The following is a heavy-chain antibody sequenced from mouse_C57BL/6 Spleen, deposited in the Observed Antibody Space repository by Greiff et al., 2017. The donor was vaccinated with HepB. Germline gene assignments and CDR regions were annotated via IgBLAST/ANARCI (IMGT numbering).Heavy chain of an antibody. D-gene: IGHD2-3*01. CDR1: GYTFTSYW. Sequence: QVQLQQPGAELVKPGASVKLSCKASGYTFTSYWMHWVKQRPGQGLEWIGMIHPNSGSTNYNEKFKSKATLTVDKSSSTAYMQLSSLTSEDSAVYYCARFYDGDYGDAMDYWGQGTSVTVSS. J-gene: IGHJ4*01. V-gene: IGHV1-64*01. CDR2: IHPNSGST. CDR3: ARFYDGDYGDAMDY.